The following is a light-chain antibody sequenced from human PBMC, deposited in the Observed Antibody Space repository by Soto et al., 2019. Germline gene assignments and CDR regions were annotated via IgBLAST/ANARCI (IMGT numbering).Light chain of an antibody. Sequence: DIQVTQSPSSVSASVGDRVTITCRASQDIAGCLAWYQHKPGRTPELLIHGASRLQSGVPARFSGSGSGTDFTLSINSLQPEDFATYYCQQAYSFPITFGQGTRLEN. V-gene: IGKV1D-12*01. CDR3: QQAYSFPIT. J-gene: IGKJ5*01. CDR2: GAS. CDR1: QDIAGC.